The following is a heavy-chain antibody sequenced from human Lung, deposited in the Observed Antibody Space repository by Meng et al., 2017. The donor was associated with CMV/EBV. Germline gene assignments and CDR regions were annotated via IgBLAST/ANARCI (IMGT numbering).Heavy chain of an antibody. V-gene: IGHV5-51*01. CDR1: GYSFTSYW. CDR2: IYPGDSET. Sequence: XCKGSGYSFTSYWIGWVRQMPGKGLEWMGIIYPGDSETRYSPSFQGQVTISADKSISTAYLQWSSLKASDSAMYYCARGAYSSSSNWFDPWGQGTLVTVSS. D-gene: IGHD6-6*01. CDR3: ARGAYSSSSNWFDP. J-gene: IGHJ5*02.